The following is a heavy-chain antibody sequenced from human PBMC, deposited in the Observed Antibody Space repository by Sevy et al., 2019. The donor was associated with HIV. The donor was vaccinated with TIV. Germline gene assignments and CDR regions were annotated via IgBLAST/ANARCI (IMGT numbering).Heavy chain of an antibody. CDR1: GFTFSSYA. CDR3: ARATFSGNYRDYVLGGEFDY. CDR2: ISYDGSNK. V-gene: IGHV3-30-3*01. J-gene: IGHJ4*02. D-gene: IGHD4-17*01. Sequence: GGSLRLSCAASGFTFSSYAMHWVRQAPGKGLEWVAVISYDGSNKYYADSVKGRFTISRDNSKNTLYLQMNSLRAEDTAVYYCARATFSGNYRDYVLGGEFDYWGQGTLVTVSS.